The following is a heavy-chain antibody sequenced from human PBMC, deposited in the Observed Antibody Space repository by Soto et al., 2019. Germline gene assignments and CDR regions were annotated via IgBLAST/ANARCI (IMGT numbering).Heavy chain of an antibody. Sequence: QVQLQESGPGLVKPSQTLSLTCSVSGASTVSHYHWTWIRQPPGTGLEWMGYIFNSGTTFYNPSLTSRLSISMDTSGNHFSLELRSVTAADTAVYYCALALGPTTGLDYWGQGTLVTVS. CDR2: IFNSGTT. J-gene: IGHJ4*02. D-gene: IGHD1-26*01. V-gene: IGHV4-31*02. CDR1: GASTVSHYH. CDR3: ALALGPTTGLDY.